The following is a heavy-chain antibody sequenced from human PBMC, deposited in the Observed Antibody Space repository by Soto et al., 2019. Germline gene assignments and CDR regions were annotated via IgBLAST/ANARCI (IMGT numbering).Heavy chain of an antibody. CDR2: IDYSGST. Sequence: SETLSLTCTVSGGSISSYYWSWIRQPPGKGLEWIGYIDYSGSTNYNPSLKSRVTISIDRSKNQISLKVTSVTAADTAVYYCASRNKGYYYGMDVWGQGTTVTVSS. CDR1: GGSISSYY. J-gene: IGHJ6*02. V-gene: IGHV4-59*01. CDR3: ASRNKGYYYGMDV.